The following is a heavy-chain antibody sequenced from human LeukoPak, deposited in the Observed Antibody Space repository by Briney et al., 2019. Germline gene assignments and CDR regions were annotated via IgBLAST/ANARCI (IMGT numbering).Heavy chain of an antibody. CDR2: ISAGGDRT. D-gene: IGHD2-15*01. CDR3: AWPSTLRYCSGDTCYSH. V-gene: IGHV3-23*01. J-gene: IGHJ4*02. CDR1: GFSFSTHG. Sequence: GGSLRLSCAASGFSFSTHGIHWVRQPQGKGLDWVSAISAGGDRTDYAHSVKGRLIISRDNSKNTLYLQMNSLRAEDTAVYYCAWPSTLRYCSGDTCYSHWGQGTLVTVSS.